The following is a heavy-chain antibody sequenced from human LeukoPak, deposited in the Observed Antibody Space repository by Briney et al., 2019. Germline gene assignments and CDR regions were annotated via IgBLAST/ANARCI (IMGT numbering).Heavy chain of an antibody. CDR2: ISYDGSNK. V-gene: IGHV3-30*04. Sequence: PGGSLRLSYAASGFTFSSYAMHWVCQAPGKGLEWVAVISYDGSNKYYADSVKGRFTISRDNSKNTLYLQMNSLRAEDTAVYYCARERGDYYDSRFDPWGQGTLVTVSS. D-gene: IGHD3-22*01. J-gene: IGHJ5*02. CDR3: ARERGDYYDSRFDP. CDR1: GFTFSSYA.